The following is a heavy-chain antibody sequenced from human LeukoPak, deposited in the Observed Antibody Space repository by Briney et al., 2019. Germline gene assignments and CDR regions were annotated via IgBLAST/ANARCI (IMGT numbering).Heavy chain of an antibody. CDR1: GFTVSGHS. Sequence: PGGSLRLSCAASGFTVSGHSLTWVRQAPGKGLEWVSIIYSGGGTYYADSVKGRFTISRHSSKNTLYLQMNSLRAEDTAVYYCATSRYSGSYSDGMDVWGQGTSVTVSS. CDR3: ATSRYSGSYSDGMDV. J-gene: IGHJ6*02. V-gene: IGHV3-53*04. CDR2: IYSGGGT. D-gene: IGHD1-26*01.